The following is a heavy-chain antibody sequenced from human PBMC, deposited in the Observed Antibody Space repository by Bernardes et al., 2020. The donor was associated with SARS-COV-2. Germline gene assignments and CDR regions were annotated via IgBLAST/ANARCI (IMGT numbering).Heavy chain of an antibody. CDR3: ARHVYSYDITGGMDV. J-gene: IGHJ6*02. V-gene: IGHV4-39*01. D-gene: IGHD3-9*01. CDR1: GDSISTSDYY. CDR2: RYRDGST. Sequence: SESLSLTCSGSGDSISTSDYYWVWLLRPPGKGLEWIGSRYRDGSTYYDPSLKSRVTISADTSKNQFSLKLTSVTSTDTAVYFCARHVYSYDITGGMDVWGQGTTVTVSS.